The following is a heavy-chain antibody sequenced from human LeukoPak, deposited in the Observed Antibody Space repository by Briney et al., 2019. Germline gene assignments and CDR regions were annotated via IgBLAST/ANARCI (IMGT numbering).Heavy chain of an antibody. CDR1: GFTFSSYG. D-gene: IGHD4-17*01. J-gene: IGHJ3*02. V-gene: IGHV3-30*18. CDR3: AKDRDYGDPDDAFGI. Sequence: GRSLRLSCAASGFTFSSYGMHWVRQAPDKGLEWVAVISYDGSNKYYADSVKGRFTISRDNSKNTLYLQMNSLRAEDTAVYYCAKDRDYGDPDDAFGIWGQGTMVTVSS. CDR2: ISYDGSNK.